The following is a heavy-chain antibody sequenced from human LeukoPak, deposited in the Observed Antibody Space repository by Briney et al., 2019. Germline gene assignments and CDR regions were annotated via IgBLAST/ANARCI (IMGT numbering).Heavy chain of an antibody. D-gene: IGHD2-2*01. CDR2: IFYNEGT. Sequence: MASETLSLTCTVSSGSFRTYYWSWIRQPPGKGLEWIGYIFYNEGTSYNPSLKSRVTISVDTSNSQLSLKVNSVTAADTAMYYCVKSNSRYQPWTLDIWGRGTMVTVSS. V-gene: IGHV4-59*01. J-gene: IGHJ3*02. CDR1: SGSFRTYY. CDR3: VKSNSRYQPWTLDI.